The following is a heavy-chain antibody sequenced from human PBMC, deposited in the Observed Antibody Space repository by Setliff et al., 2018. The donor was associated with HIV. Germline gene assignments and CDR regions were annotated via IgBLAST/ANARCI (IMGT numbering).Heavy chain of an antibody. CDR1: GYTFTNFY. Sequence: GASVKVSCKASGYTFTNFYIHWVRQAPGQGLEWLGMINPSGGSTTYAQKFQGRVTMTRDTFTSTVYMDLSSLRSEDTAVYYCARGDDYGDFYFFDYWGKGTTVTSP. V-gene: IGHV1-46*01. D-gene: IGHD4-17*01. J-gene: IGHJ6*03. CDR2: INPSGGST. CDR3: ARGDDYGDFYFFDY.